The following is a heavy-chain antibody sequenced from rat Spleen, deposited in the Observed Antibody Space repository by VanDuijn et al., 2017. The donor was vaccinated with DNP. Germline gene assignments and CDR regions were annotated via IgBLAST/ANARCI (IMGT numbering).Heavy chain of an antibody. J-gene: IGHJ2*01. Sequence: EVQLVESGGGLVQPGRSLKLSCAASRFTFSNYGMHWIRQAPTKGLEWVASISPSGGSTYYRDSVKGRFTVSRDNAESTLYLQLDSLRSEDTATYYCATHRHTYVGAYFDYWGQGVLVTVSS. CDR3: ATHRHTYVGAYFDY. CDR1: RFTFSNYG. D-gene: IGHD2-1*01. CDR2: ISPSGGST. V-gene: IGHV5-19*01.